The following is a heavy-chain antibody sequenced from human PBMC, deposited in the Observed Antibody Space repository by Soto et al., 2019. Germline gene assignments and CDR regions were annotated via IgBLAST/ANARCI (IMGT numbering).Heavy chain of an antibody. CDR1: GFTFSSYA. J-gene: IGHJ1*01. Sequence: WGSLRLSCAASGFTFSSYAMSWVRQAPGKGLEWVSAISGSGGSTYYADSVKGRFTISRDNSKNTLYLQMNSLRAEDTAVYYCAKDRGVGGIVVVIRFSPGYFQHWGQGTLVTVSS. CDR2: ISGSGGST. CDR3: AKDRGVGGIVVVIRFSPGYFQH. V-gene: IGHV3-23*01. D-gene: IGHD3-22*01.